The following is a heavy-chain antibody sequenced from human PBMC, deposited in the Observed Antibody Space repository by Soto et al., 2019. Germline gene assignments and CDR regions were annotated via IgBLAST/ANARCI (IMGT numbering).Heavy chain of an antibody. Sequence: GGSLRLSCAVPGGIFHGYGMHWVRQAPGKGLEWVAIIRFDGSNEEYADSVKGRFTISRDNSKNTLYLQMNTPGAEDTAVYYCARDGIGGTVFRGYLDYWGRGTVVTVSS. CDR3: ARDGIGGTVFRGYLDY. V-gene: IGHV3-33*01. CDR2: IRFDGSNE. J-gene: IGHJ4*02. D-gene: IGHD1-7*01. CDR1: GGIFHGYG.